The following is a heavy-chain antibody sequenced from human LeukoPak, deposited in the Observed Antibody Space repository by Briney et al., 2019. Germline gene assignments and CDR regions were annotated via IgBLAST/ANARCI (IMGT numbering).Heavy chain of an antibody. J-gene: IGHJ5*02. D-gene: IGHD3-10*01. CDR1: GHTFNNYY. CDR3: ARGRQYPSGTYYKGWFDP. CDR2: MNPNSGTT. V-gene: IGHV1-8*01. Sequence: ASVKVSCKASGHTFNNYYFNWVRQATGQGLEWMGWMNPNSGTTGYAQKFQGRVTMTRNTSISTVYMELSSLRAEDTAVYFCARGRQYPSGTYYKGWFDPWGQGTLVTVSS.